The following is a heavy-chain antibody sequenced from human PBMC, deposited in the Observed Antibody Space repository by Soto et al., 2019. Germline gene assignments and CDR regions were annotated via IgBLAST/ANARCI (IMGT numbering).Heavy chain of an antibody. Sequence: QVQLVQSGDEVKKPGASVKVSCKASGYIFVNYGIAWVRQAPGQGLEWMGWISPYTGNTHSATKVQGRLTMTTDTSTSTADMVLGSLTSDDTAVYYCVMVDNYVTPTPQDVWGQGTTCTFSS. CDR1: GYIFVNYG. CDR2: ISPYTGNT. CDR3: VMVDNYVTPTPQDV. D-gene: IGHD3-16*01. V-gene: IGHV1-18*01. J-gene: IGHJ6*02.